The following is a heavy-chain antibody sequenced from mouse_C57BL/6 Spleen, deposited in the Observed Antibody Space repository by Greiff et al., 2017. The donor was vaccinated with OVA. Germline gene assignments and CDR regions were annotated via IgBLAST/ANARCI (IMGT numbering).Heavy chain of an antibody. D-gene: IGHD1-1*01. CDR1: GYAFSSSW. CDR2: IYPGDGDT. CDR3: ATAGYGSSRDYAMDY. Sequence: QVQLQQSGPELVKPGASVKISCKASGYAFSSSWMNWVKQRPGKGLEWIGRIYPGDGDTNYNGKFKGKATLTADKSSSTAYMQLSSLTSEDSAVYFCATAGYGSSRDYAMDYWGQGTSVTVSS. V-gene: IGHV1-82*01. J-gene: IGHJ4*01.